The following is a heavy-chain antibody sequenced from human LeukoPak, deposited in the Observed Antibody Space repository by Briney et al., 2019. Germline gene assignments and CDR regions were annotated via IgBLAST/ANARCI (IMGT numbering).Heavy chain of an antibody. D-gene: IGHD4-17*01. J-gene: IGHJ4*02. V-gene: IGHV3-33*01. CDR2: IWYDGSNK. Sequence: GRSLRLSCAASGFTFSSYGMHWVRQAPGKGLEWVAVIWYDGSNKYYADSVKGRFTISRDNSKNTLYPQMNSLRAEDTAVYYCARASYGDYLYYFDYWGQGTLVTVSP. CDR3: ARASYGDYLYYFDY. CDR1: GFTFSSYG.